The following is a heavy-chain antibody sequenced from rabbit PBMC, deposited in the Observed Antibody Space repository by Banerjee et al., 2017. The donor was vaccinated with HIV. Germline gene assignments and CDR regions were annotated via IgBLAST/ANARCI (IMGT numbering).Heavy chain of an antibody. CDR3: AKESGGGYWDL. D-gene: IGHD1-1*01. Sequence: QEQLVESGGDLVQPEGSLTLTCTASGIDFSSYYYMWWVRQAPGKGLEWIACIYTGDGSTDYASWAKGRFTISKTSSTTVTLQLNSLTGADTATYFCAKESGGGYWDLWGPGTLVTVS. CDR2: IYTGDGST. CDR1: GIDFSSYYY. V-gene: IGHV1S45*01. J-gene: IGHJ6*01.